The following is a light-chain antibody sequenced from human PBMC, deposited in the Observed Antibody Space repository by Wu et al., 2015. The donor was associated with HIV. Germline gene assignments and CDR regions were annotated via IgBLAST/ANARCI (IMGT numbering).Light chain of an antibody. CDR1: QGISSY. J-gene: IGKJ5*01. CDR2: AAS. V-gene: IGKV1-9*01. CDR3: QQLNSYPLIT. Sequence: DIQMTQSPSSLSASVGDRVTITCRASQGISSYLAWYQQKPGKAPNLLIYAASALQSGVPSRFSGSGSGTEFTLTISSLQPEDFATYYCQQLNSYPLITFGQGTRLEIK.